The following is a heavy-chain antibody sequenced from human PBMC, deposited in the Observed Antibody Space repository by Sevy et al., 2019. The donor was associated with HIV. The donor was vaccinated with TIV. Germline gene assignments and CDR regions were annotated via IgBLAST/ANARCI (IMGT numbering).Heavy chain of an antibody. CDR1: GYNFNTYG. D-gene: IGHD3-22*01. Sequence: ASVKVSCKASGYNFNTYGITWVRQAPGHGLEWVGWIGVNNGKTNYAARLQARISMTADTSTSTVYMELRTLTSDDTAMYFCARDSYYYDMHSSYRPPDYWGQGTLVTVSS. CDR2: IGVNNGKT. J-gene: IGHJ4*02. CDR3: ARDSYYYDMHSSYRPPDY. V-gene: IGHV1-18*01.